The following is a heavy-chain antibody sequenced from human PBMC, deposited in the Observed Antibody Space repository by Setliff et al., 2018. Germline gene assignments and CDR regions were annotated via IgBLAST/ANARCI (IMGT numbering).Heavy chain of an antibody. D-gene: IGHD6-19*01. Sequence: PSETLSLTCTVSGGSISSDVYYWSWIRQPAGKGLEWIGRMYTSGSTNYNPSLKSRVTMSIDTSKNQFSLKLNSVTAADMAVYYCAREQWLDPPGYYYMDAWAKGTTVTVS. J-gene: IGHJ6*03. V-gene: IGHV4-61*02. CDR2: MYTSGST. CDR1: GGSISSDVYY. CDR3: AREQWLDPPGYYYMDA.